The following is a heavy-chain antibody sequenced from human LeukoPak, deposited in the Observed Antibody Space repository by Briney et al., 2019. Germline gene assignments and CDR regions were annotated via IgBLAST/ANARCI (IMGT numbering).Heavy chain of an antibody. V-gene: IGHV1-2*02. CDR3: ARDNYYGSGSYYTPIYYYYYMDV. Sequence: ASVKVSCKASGYTFTGYYMHWVRQAPGQGLEWMGWINPNSGGTNYAQKLQGRVTMTTDTSTSTAYMELRSLRSDDTAVYYCARDNYYGSGSYYTPIYYYYYMDVWGKGTTVTISS. CDR1: GYTFTGYY. J-gene: IGHJ6*03. D-gene: IGHD3-10*01. CDR2: INPNSGGT.